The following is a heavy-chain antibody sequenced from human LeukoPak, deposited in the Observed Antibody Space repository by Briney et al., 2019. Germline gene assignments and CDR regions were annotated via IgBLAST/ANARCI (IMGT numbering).Heavy chain of an antibody. CDR3: ARDLLDSSGWYGY. CDR2: IIPILGIA. V-gene: IGHV1-69*04. Sequence: SVKVSCKASGGTFSSCAISWVRQAPGQGLEWMGRIIPILGIANYAQKFQGRVTTTADKSTSTAYMELSSLRSEDTAVYYCARDLLDSSGWYGYWGQGTLVTVSS. CDR1: GGTFSSCA. D-gene: IGHD6-19*01. J-gene: IGHJ4*02.